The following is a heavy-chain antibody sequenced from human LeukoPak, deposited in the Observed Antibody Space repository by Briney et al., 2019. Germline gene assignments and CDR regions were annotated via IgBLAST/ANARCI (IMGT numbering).Heavy chain of an antibody. V-gene: IGHV3-23*01. J-gene: IGHJ2*01. Sequence: GGSLRLSCAASGFTFSSYAMSWVRQAPGKGLEWVSAISGSGGSTYYADSVKGRFTISRDNSKNTLYLQMNSLRAEDTAVYYCARDAYYYDSSGYYENWYFDLWGRGTLVTVSS. CDR2: ISGSGGST. CDR3: ARDAYYYDSSGYYENWYFDL. D-gene: IGHD3-22*01. CDR1: GFTFSSYA.